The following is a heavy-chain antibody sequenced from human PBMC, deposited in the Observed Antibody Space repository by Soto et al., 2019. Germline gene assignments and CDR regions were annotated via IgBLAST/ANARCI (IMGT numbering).Heavy chain of an antibody. CDR1: GGSFSGYY. CDR2: INHSGST. CDR3: ARAVRFLERNFDY. D-gene: IGHD3-3*01. J-gene: IGHJ4*02. Sequence: PSATLSLTCAVYGGSFSGYYWSWIRQPPGKGLEWIGEINHSGSTNYNPSLKSRVTISVDTSKNQFSLKLSSVTAADTAVYYCARAVRFLERNFDYWGQGTLVTVSS. V-gene: IGHV4-34*01.